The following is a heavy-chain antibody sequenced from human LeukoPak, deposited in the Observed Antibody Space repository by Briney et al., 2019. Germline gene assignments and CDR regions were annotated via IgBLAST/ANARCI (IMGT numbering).Heavy chain of an antibody. Sequence: GGSLRLSCAASGFTFSSYAMSWVRQAPGKGLEWVSYISSSSSTIYYADSVKGRFTISRDNAKNSLYLQMNSLRAEDTAVYYCARLAYCGGDCYYYGMDVWGQGTTVTVSS. CDR2: ISSSSSTI. D-gene: IGHD2-21*01. CDR3: ARLAYCGGDCYYYGMDV. J-gene: IGHJ6*02. CDR1: GFTFSSYA. V-gene: IGHV3-48*01.